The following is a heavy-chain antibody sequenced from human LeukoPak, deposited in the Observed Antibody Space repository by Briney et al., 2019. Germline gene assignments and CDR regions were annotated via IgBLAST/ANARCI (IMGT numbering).Heavy chain of an antibody. Sequence: SETLSLTCSVSGGSISGYYWSWIRQPPGKGLEWIGYIYSTGGTNYNPSLKSRVIISLDTSKNQFSLGLSSVAAADTAVYYCARDFCSDGSCYSYFHYWGQGILVTVSS. CDR2: IYSTGGT. J-gene: IGHJ4*02. CDR3: ARDFCSDGSCYSYFHY. V-gene: IGHV4-59*01. CDR1: GGSISGYY. D-gene: IGHD2-15*01.